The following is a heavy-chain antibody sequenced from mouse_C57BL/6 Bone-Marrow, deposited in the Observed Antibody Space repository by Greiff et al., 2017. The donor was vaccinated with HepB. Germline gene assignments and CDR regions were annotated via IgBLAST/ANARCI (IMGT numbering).Heavy chain of an antibody. Sequence: VQLQQSGAELVKPGASVKMSCKASGYTFTTYPIEWMKQNHGKSLEWIGNFHPYNDDTKYNEKFKGKATLTVEKSSSTVYLELSRLTSDDSAVYDCARGRYYYGSSYGYFDVWGTGTTVTVSS. D-gene: IGHD1-1*01. V-gene: IGHV1-47*01. CDR1: GYTFTTYP. CDR2: FHPYNDDT. CDR3: ARGRYYYGSSYGYFDV. J-gene: IGHJ1*03.